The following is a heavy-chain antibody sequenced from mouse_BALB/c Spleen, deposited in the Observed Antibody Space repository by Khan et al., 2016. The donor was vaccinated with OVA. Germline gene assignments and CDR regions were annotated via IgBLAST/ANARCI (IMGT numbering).Heavy chain of an antibody. CDR2: INPNNGSI. CDR1: GFTFTSYT. D-gene: IGHD2-14*01. J-gene: IGHJ3*01. CDR3: VRDGAYYRNDGWFAY. V-gene: IGHV1-4*01. Sequence: VQLQESGAELARPGASAKMSCKASGFTFTSYTIHWIKMRPGQGLEWIGYINPNNGSITYNQKFKDKATLTADKSTTTAYLQLSILQSAESAVFCCVRDGAYYRNDGWFAYWGLGTWVTVSA.